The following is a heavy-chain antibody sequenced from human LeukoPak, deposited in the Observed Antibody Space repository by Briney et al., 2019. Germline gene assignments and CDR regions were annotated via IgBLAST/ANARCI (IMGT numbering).Heavy chain of an antibody. J-gene: IGHJ5*02. CDR1: GFYLSTYE. CDR2: VTISGHTK. CDR3: ARGDPHADL. D-gene: IGHD5-24*01. Sequence: PGGSLRLSCVASGFYLSTYEMNWVRQAPGKGREWIADVTISGHTKNYADSVKGRFSISRDNARTSLYLQMHSLRVEDTVVYYCARGDPHADLWGQGTLVTVSS. V-gene: IGHV3-48*03.